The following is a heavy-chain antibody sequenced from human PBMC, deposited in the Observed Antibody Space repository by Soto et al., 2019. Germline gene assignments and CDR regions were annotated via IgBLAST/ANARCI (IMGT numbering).Heavy chain of an antibody. Sequence: QVQLVQSGAEVKKPGASVKVSCKASGYTFTSYGISWVRQAPGQGLEWMGWISAYNGNTNYAQKLQGRVTMTTDTTTSPAQMEPRKLPSDDVAVYFCARDAAVGIFDSWGQGTLVTVSS. CDR1: GYTFTSYG. CDR2: ISAYNGNT. V-gene: IGHV1-18*03. J-gene: IGHJ4*02. D-gene: IGHD6-19*01. CDR3: ARDAAVGIFDS.